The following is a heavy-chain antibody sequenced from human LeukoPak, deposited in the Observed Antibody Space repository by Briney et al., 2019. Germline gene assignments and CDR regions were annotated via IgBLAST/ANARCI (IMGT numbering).Heavy chain of an antibody. Sequence: SETLSLTCTVSGGSISSYYWSWIRQPPGKGLEWLGYIYYSGSTNYNPSLKSRVTISVDTSKNQFSLKLSSVTAADTAVYYCARRGEYSSSWKGWFDPWGQGTLVTVSS. CDR2: IYYSGST. V-gene: IGHV4-59*01. CDR1: GGSISSYY. D-gene: IGHD6-13*01. J-gene: IGHJ5*02. CDR3: ARRGEYSSSWKGWFDP.